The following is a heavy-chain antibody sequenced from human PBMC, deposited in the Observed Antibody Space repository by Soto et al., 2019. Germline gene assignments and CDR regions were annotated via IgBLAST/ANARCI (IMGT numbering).Heavy chain of an antibody. CDR1: GYTFTSYG. D-gene: IGHD2-2*02. CDR2: ISAYNGNT. Sequence: ASVKVSCKASGYTFTSYGISWVRQAPGQGLEWMGWISAYNGNTNYAQKLQGRVTMTTDTSTSTAYMELRSLRSDDTAVYYCARDGCSSTSCYTDSYYYYGMDVWGQGTTVTVSS. J-gene: IGHJ6*02. V-gene: IGHV1-18*01. CDR3: ARDGCSSTSCYTDSYYYYGMDV.